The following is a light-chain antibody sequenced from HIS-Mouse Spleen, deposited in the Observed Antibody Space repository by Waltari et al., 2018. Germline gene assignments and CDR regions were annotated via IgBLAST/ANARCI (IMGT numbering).Light chain of an antibody. Sequence: SSELTQDPAVSVALGQTVRITCQGDSLRSYYASWYQQKPGQAPVLVLHGKNNRPSGIPDRFSGSSSGNTASLTITGAQAEDEADYYCNSRDSSGNHVVFGGGTKLTVL. V-gene: IGLV3-19*01. CDR3: NSRDSSGNHVV. CDR1: SLRSYY. CDR2: GKN. J-gene: IGLJ2*01.